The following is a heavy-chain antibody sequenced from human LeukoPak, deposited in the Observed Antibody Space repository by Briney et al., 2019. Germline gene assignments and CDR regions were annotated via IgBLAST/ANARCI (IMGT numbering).Heavy chain of an antibody. CDR1: GGSISSGSYY. J-gene: IGHJ4*02. CDR3: ARGRGITMVRGVIGY. CDR2: IYTSGST. D-gene: IGHD3-10*01. Sequence: SQTLSLTCTVSGGSISSGSYYWSWIRQPAGKGLEWIGRIYTSGSTNYNPSLKSRVTISVDTSKNQFSLKLSSVTAADTAVYYCARGRGITMVRGVIGYWGQGTLVTVSS. V-gene: IGHV4-61*02.